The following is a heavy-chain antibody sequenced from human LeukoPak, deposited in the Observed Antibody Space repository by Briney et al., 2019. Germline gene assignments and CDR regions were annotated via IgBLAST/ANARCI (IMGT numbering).Heavy chain of an antibody. CDR1: GYTFTSYY. CDR3: ARVRTGNLFDY. J-gene: IGHJ4*02. D-gene: IGHD1-1*01. V-gene: IGHV1-46*01. CDR2: INPSGGST. Sequence: ASVKVSCKASGYTFTSYYMHWVRQAPGQGLEWMGIINPSGGSTSYAQKYQGGVTMTRDMSTSTVYMELSSPRSEDTAVYYCARVRTGNLFDYWGQGTLVAVSS.